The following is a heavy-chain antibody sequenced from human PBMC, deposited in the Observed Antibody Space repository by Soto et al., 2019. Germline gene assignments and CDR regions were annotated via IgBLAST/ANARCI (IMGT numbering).Heavy chain of an antibody. CDR1: GGTFSSYA. CDR2: IIPIFGTA. V-gene: IGHV1-69*01. J-gene: IGHJ6*02. D-gene: IGHD2-15*01. Sequence: QVQLVQSGAEVKKPGSSVKVSCKASGGTFSSYAISWVRQAPGQGLEWMGGIIPIFGTANYAQKFQGSVTTTADENTRTVHTEMSSDRSEDTAEYYCARRGHYSDSLDVWGQGTTVTVSS. CDR3: ARRGHYSDSLDV.